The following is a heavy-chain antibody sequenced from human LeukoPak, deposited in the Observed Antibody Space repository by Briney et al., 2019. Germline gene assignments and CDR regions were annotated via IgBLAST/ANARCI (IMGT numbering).Heavy chain of an antibody. J-gene: IGHJ4*02. V-gene: IGHV3-23*01. CDR1: GFTFSSYA. D-gene: IGHD3-10*01. CDR2: ISGSGSST. CDR3: AKDLVRGVIKGGSY. Sequence: GGSLRLSCAASGFTFSSYAMSWVRQAPGKGLEWVSAISGSGSSTYYADSVKGRFTISRDNSKNTLYLQMNSLRAEDTAVYYCAKDLVRGVIKGGSYWGQGTLVTVSS.